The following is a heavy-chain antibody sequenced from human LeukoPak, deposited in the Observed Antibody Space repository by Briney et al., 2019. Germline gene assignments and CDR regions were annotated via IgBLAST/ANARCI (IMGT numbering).Heavy chain of an antibody. D-gene: IGHD3-3*01. CDR1: GFTFSSNA. V-gene: IGHV3-23*01. CDR2: IGSSAGSI. J-gene: IGHJ4*02. CDR3: VKHLPFWSAGDN. Sequence: GGSLRLSCAASGFTFSSNAMSWVRQAPGKGLEWVSGIGSSAGSIHYADSVKGRFTISRDNSKNTLYLEMNSLRAEDTAVYYCVKHLPFWSAGDNWGQGTLVTVSS.